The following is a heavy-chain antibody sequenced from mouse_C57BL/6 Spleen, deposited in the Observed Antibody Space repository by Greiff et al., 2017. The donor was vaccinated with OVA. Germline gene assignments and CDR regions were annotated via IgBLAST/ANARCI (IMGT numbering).Heavy chain of an antibody. J-gene: IGHJ4*01. Sequence: LQQPGAELVRPGSSVKLSCKASGYTFTSYWMHWVKQRPIQGLEWIGNIDPSDSETHYNQKFKDKATLTVDKSSSTAYMQLSSLTSEDSAVYYCAREGTTVVAHYYAMDYWGQGTSVTVSS. CDR3: AREGTTVVAHYYAMDY. V-gene: IGHV1-52*01. D-gene: IGHD1-1*01. CDR1: GYTFTSYW. CDR2: IDPSDSET.